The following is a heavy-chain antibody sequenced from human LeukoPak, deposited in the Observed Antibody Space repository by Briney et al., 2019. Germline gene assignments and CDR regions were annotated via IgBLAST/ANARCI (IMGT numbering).Heavy chain of an antibody. V-gene: IGHV3-21*06. CDR2: ISSSSSYI. D-gene: IGHD6-13*01. Sequence: GGSLRLSCAASGFTFNTYSMKWVRQAPGKGLEWVSSISSSSSYIYYADSVKGRFTISRDNAKNSLYLQMNSLRAEDTAVYYCARGAADRWSPFDYWGQGTLVTVSS. J-gene: IGHJ4*02. CDR3: ARGAADRWSPFDY. CDR1: GFTFNTYS.